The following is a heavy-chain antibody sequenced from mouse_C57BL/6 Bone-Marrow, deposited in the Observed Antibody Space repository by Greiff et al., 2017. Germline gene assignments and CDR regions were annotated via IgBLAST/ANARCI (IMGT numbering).Heavy chain of an antibody. Sequence: VQLQQSGGGLVQPGGSLSLSCAASGFTFTDYYMSWVRQPPGKALEWLGFIRNKANGYTTEYSASVKGRFTISRDNSQSILYLQMNALRAEDSATYYCARSQVVYFDYWGQGTTLTVSS. J-gene: IGHJ2*01. CDR2: IRNKANGYTT. D-gene: IGHD1-1*01. CDR3: ARSQVVYFDY. CDR1: GFTFTDYY. V-gene: IGHV7-3*01.